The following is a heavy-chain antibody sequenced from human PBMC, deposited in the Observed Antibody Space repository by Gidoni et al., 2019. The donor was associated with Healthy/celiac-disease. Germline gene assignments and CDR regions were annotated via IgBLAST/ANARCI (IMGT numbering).Heavy chain of an antibody. CDR3: ARGRVAAAAPYYYYYYGMDV. Sequence: QVQLVQSGAEVKKPGASVKVSCKASGYTFTSYDINWVRQATGQGLEWMGWMNPNSGNTGYAQKFQGRVTMTRNTSISTAYMELSSLRSEDTAVYYCARGRVAAAAPYYYYYYGMDVWGQGTTVTVSS. CDR1: GYTFTSYD. J-gene: IGHJ6*02. CDR2: MNPNSGNT. D-gene: IGHD6-13*01. V-gene: IGHV1-8*01.